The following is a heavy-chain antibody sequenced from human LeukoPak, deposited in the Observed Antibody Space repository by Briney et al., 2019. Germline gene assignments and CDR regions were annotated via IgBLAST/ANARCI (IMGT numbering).Heavy chain of an antibody. J-gene: IGHJ4*02. CDR1: GFTFSSYE. V-gene: IGHV3-48*03. CDR2: ISSSGSSI. CDR3: ARDHGWSPDY. D-gene: IGHD1-26*01. Sequence: PGGSLRLSCAASGFTFSSYEMNWVRQAPGKGLEWVSYISSSGSSIHYADSVKGRFTISRDNAKNSLYLQMNSLRVEDTAVYYCARDHGWSPDYWGQGTLVTVSS.